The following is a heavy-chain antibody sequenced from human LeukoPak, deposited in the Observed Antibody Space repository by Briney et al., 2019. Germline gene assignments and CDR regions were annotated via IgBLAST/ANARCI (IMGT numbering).Heavy chain of an antibody. CDR3: ARGGPRTDDYNFDY. Sequence: PSETLSLTCSVSGASIGSFDWSWIRQPPGKGLEWIGYVYDGGKTYYNPSLKGRVTISVDTSNNQFSLKVRSVTAADTAVYYCARGGPRTDDYNFDYWGQGILVSVSS. D-gene: IGHD5-24*01. J-gene: IGHJ4*02. CDR2: VYDGGKT. CDR1: GASIGSFD. V-gene: IGHV4-59*01.